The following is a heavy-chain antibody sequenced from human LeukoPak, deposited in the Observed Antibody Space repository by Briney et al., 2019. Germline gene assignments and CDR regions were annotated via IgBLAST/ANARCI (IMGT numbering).Heavy chain of an antibody. V-gene: IGHV5-51*01. CDR1: GYNFPNFW. J-gene: IGHJ5*02. D-gene: IGHD2-15*01. CDR3: ARLGEDLAVGVAGYWFDP. CDR2: IYPDDSNT. Sequence: GESLKISCKASGYNFPNFWIAWVRQMPGKGLEWMGIIYPDDSNTRYSPSFQGQVTFSADKSISTAYLQWSSLRASDTAIYYCARLGEDLAVGVAGYWFDPWGRGTLVTVSS.